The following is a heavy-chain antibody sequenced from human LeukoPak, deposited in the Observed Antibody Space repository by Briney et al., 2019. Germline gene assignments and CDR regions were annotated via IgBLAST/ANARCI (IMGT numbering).Heavy chain of an antibody. V-gene: IGHV4-59*01. CDR1: GFSISSYN. J-gene: IGHJ6*02. CDR3: VRVWRFSRYYGMDV. D-gene: IGHD3-16*01. CDR2: IYYSGST. Sequence: PSETLSLTCTVSGFSISSYNWSWIRQPPGKGLEWFGYIYYSGSTNYNPSHKSRVTISVNTSNNQYSLKLSSVTAEDTAVYYCVRVWRFSRYYGMDVWGQGTTVTVSS.